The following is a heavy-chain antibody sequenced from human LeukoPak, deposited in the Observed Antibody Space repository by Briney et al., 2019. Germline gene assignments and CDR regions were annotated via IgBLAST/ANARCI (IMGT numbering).Heavy chain of an antibody. CDR2: IYSGGST. J-gene: IGHJ5*02. CDR1: GFTVSSNY. V-gene: IGHV3-66*01. Sequence: GGSLRLSCAASGFTVSSNYMSWVRQAPGKGLEWVSNIYSGGSTYYADSVKGRFTISRDNSKNTLYLQMNSLRAEDTAVYFCARGEGSGWFSRKWFDPWGQGTLVTVSS. D-gene: IGHD6-19*01. CDR3: ARGEGSGWFSRKWFDP.